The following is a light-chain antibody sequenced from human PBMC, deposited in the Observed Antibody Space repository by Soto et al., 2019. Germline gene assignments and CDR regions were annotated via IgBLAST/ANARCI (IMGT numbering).Light chain of an antibody. Sequence: QSVLTQPPSASGTPGQRVSISCSGSRSNIGRNYVNWYQQLPGTAPKLLIQRNNERPSGVPDRFSGSKSGTSVSLAISGLRSEDEATYYCAAWDDTLNGQVFGGGTKLTVL. CDR2: RNN. V-gene: IGLV1-47*01. CDR3: AAWDDTLNGQV. CDR1: RSNIGRNY. J-gene: IGLJ3*02.